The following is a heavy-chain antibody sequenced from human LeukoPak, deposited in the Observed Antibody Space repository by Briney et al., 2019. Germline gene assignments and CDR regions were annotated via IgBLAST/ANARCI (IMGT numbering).Heavy chain of an antibody. CDR1: GFTFSTYA. D-gene: IGHD1-26*01. CDR3: VREGSIVGATGAFDI. Sequence: GGSLRLSCAASGFTFSTYAMSWVRQAPGKGLEWVSAIGGSGGSTYYVDSVKGRFTISRDNSKNTLYLQMNSLRAEDTAVYYCVREGSIVGATGAFDIWGQGTMVTVSS. J-gene: IGHJ3*02. V-gene: IGHV3-23*01. CDR2: IGGSGGST.